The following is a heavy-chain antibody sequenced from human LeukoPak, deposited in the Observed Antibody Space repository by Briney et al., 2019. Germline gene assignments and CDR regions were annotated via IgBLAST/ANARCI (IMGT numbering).Heavy chain of an antibody. Sequence: GGSLRLSCAASGFTFSSYSMNWVRQAPGKGLEWVSYISSSSSTIYYADSAKGRFTISRDNAKNSLYLQMNSLRAEDTAVYYCARDEGLRFDYWGQGTLVTVSS. V-gene: IGHV3-48*01. CDR2: ISSSSSTI. J-gene: IGHJ4*02. CDR3: ARDEGLRFDY. CDR1: GFTFSSYS. D-gene: IGHD5-12*01.